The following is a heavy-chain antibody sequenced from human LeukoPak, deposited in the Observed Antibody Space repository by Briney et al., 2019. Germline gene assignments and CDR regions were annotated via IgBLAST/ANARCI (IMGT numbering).Heavy chain of an antibody. CDR1: GGSFSGYY. V-gene: IGHV4-34*01. Sequence: PSETLSLTCAVYGGSFSGYYWGWIRQPPGKGLEWIGSIYYSGSTYYNPSLKSRVTISVDTSKNQFSLKLSSVTAADTAVYYCARVKVKRRGWLQFPDFDYWGQGTLVTVSS. D-gene: IGHD5-24*01. CDR2: IYYSGST. J-gene: IGHJ4*02. CDR3: ARVKVKRRGWLQFPDFDY.